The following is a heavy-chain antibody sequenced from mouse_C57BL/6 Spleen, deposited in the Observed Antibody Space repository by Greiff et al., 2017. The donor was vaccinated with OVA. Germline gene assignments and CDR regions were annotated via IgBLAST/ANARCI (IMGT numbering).Heavy chain of an antibody. CDR1: GYAFSSSW. CDR3: ARRRQLGLWFAY. J-gene: IGHJ3*01. D-gene: IGHD3-1*01. CDR2: IYPGDGDT. V-gene: IGHV1-82*01. Sequence: QVQLQQSGPELVKPGASVKISCKASGYAFSSSWMNWVKQRPGKGLEWIGRIYPGDGDTNYNGKFKGKATLTADKSSSTAYMQLRSLTSEDSAVYVCARRRQLGLWFAYWGQGTLVTVSA.